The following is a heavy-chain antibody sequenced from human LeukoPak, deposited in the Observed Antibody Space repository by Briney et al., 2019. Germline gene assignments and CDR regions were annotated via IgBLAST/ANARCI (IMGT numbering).Heavy chain of an antibody. J-gene: IGHJ5*02. Sequence: GGSLRLSCAAFGFTFSSYGMSWVRQAPGKGLEWVSAISGSGGSTYYADSVKGRFTISRDNSKDTLYLQMNSLRAEDTAVYYCAKVVSYYYDSSALNWFDPWGQGTLVTVSS. D-gene: IGHD3-22*01. CDR2: ISGSGGST. V-gene: IGHV3-23*01. CDR1: GFTFSSYG. CDR3: AKVVSYYYDSSALNWFDP.